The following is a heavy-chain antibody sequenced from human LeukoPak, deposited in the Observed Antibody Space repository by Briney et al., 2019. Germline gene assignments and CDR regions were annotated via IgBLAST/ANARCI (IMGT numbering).Heavy chain of an antibody. D-gene: IGHD3-22*01. CDR2: ISGDGGST. V-gene: IGHV3-43*02. CDR1: GFTFDDYA. Sequence: GGSLRLSCAAPGFTFDDYAMHWVRQAPGKGLEWVSLISGDGGSTYYADSVKGRFTISRDNSKNSLYLQMNSLRTEDTALYYCAKDWGVDSSGSFDYWGQGTLVTVSS. J-gene: IGHJ4*02. CDR3: AKDWGVDSSGSFDY.